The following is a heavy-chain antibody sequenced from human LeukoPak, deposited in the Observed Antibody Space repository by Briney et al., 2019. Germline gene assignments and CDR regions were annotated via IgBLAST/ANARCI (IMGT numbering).Heavy chain of an antibody. J-gene: IGHJ4*02. D-gene: IGHD1-1*01. Sequence: GASVKVSCKASGGTFSSYAISWVRQAPGQGLEWMGGIIPIFGTANYAQKFQGRVTITTDESTSTAYMELSSLRYEDTDVSSCARAWNPDSDYFYYWGQGTLVTVSS. CDR2: IIPIFGTA. V-gene: IGHV1-69*05. CDR3: ARAWNPDSDYFYY. CDR1: GGTFSSYA.